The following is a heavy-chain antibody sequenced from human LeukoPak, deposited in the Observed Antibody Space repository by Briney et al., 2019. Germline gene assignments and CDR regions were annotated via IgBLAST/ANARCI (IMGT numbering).Heavy chain of an antibody. CDR2: IWYDGSNK. V-gene: IGHV3-33*01. Sequence: GGSLRLSCAASGFAFSSYGMHWVRQAPGKGLEWVAVIWYDGSNKYYADSVKGRFTISRDNFKNTLYLQMNSLRAEDTAVYYCARGDDGSWYYYYGMDVWGQGTTVTVPS. J-gene: IGHJ6*02. D-gene: IGHD6-13*01. CDR3: ARGDDGSWYYYYGMDV. CDR1: GFAFSSYG.